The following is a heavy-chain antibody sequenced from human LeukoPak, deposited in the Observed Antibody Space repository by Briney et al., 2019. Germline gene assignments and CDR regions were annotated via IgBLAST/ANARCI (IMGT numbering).Heavy chain of an antibody. Sequence: PSETLSLTCTVSGGSISSGGFYWSWIRQHPGKGLEWIGYIYHSGSTYYNPSLKSRVIISVDTSKNQFSLKLSSATAADTAVYYCARGRPWFGELPDFDYWGQGTLVTVSS. J-gene: IGHJ4*02. CDR3: ARGRPWFGELPDFDY. D-gene: IGHD3-10*01. CDR2: IYHSGST. V-gene: IGHV4-31*03. CDR1: GGSISSGGFY.